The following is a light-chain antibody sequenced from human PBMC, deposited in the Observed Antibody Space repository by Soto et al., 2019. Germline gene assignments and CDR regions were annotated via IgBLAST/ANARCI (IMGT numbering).Light chain of an antibody. V-gene: IGKV3-20*01. Sequence: EIVLTQSPGTLSLSPGERVTLSCRASQSISSTFLAWYQHKPGQAPRVIIYGASRRATGIPDRFSGSGSGTDFTLIISRLEPKDFALYYCQQYYSSWTFGQGTKVEMK. CDR3: QQYYSSWT. CDR2: GAS. J-gene: IGKJ1*01. CDR1: QSISSTF.